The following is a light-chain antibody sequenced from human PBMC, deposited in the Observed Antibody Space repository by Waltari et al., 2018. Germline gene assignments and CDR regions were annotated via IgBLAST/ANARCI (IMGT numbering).Light chain of an antibody. J-gene: IGKJ3*01. CDR2: DAS. Sequence: DLQMTQSPSSLSASVGDRVTITCQASQDISNYLTVYQQKPGQAPKLLIYDASNLETGVPSRFSGSGSGTDFTFTISSLQPEDIATYYCQQYDNRPPFTFGPGTKVDIK. CDR3: QQYDNRPPFT. CDR1: QDISNY. V-gene: IGKV1-33*01.